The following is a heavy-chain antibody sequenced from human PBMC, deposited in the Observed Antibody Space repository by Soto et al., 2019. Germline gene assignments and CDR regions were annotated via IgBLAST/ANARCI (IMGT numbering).Heavy chain of an antibody. CDR3: ARLEGLATISYYFDF. D-gene: IGHD3-9*01. Sequence: QLQLQESDPGLVKPSETLSLTCSVSGDSINSDKYYWGWIRQPPGKGLEWIGSIYYRGNTYYNPSLQARVTISLDKSKSQFSLKLNSVTAADSAVYFCARLEGLATISYYFDFWGQGALVTVSS. V-gene: IGHV4-39*01. CDR1: GDSINSDKYY. J-gene: IGHJ4*02. CDR2: IYYRGNT.